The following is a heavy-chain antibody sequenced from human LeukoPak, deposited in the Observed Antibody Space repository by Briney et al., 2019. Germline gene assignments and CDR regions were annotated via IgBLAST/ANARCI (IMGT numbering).Heavy chain of an antibody. Sequence: GGSLRLSCAASGFTFTNYAMSWVRQAPGKGLEWVSAISGSGTSTYYADSVKGRFTISRDNAKNSLYLQMNSLRAEDTAVYYCARETAVGIFGVVGGGDYWGQGTLVTVSS. D-gene: IGHD3-3*01. V-gene: IGHV3-23*01. CDR3: ARETAVGIFGVVGGGDY. J-gene: IGHJ4*02. CDR1: GFTFTNYA. CDR2: ISGSGTST.